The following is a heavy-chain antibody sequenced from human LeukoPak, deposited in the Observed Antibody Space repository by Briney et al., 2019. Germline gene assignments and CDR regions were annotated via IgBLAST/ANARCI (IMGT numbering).Heavy chain of an antibody. CDR1: GFTFSSYS. CDR3: ARRDQLGNAFDI. J-gene: IGHJ3*02. D-gene: IGHD2-2*01. CDR2: ISSSSSYI. V-gene: IGHV3-21*01. Sequence: GGSLRLSCAASGFTFSSYSMNWVRQAPGKGLEWVSSISSSSSYIYCADSVKGRFTISRDNAKNSLYLQMNSLRAEDTAVYYCARRDQLGNAFDIWGRGTMVTVSS.